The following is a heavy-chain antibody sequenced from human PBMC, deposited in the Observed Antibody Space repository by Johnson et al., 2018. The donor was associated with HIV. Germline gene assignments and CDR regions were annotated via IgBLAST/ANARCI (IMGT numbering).Heavy chain of an antibody. CDR3: ARGLGSRSAFDI. CDR2: ISWNSGNI. J-gene: IGHJ3*02. V-gene: IGHV3-9*01. Sequence: VQLVESGGGLVQPGRSLRLSCAASGFTFDDYAMHWVRQAPGKGLEWVSGISWNSGNIGYADSVKGRFSISRDNAKNILYLQMNSLRAEDTALYYCARGLGSRSAFDIWGQGTMVTVSS. D-gene: IGHD2-2*01. CDR1: GFTFDDYA.